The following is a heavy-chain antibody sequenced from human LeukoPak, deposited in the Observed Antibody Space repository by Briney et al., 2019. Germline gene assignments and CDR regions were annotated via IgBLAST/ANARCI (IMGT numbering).Heavy chain of an antibody. J-gene: IGHJ4*02. Sequence: GASLRLSCAASGFTFSSYAMSWVRQAPGKGLEWVSAISGSGGSTYYADSVKGRFTISRDNSKHTLYLQTNSLRAEDTAVYYCAKSRTRSRWIDYWGQGPLVTVSS. CDR3: AKSRTRSRWIDY. V-gene: IGHV3-23*01. CDR2: ISGSGGST. CDR1: GFTFSSYA. D-gene: IGHD6-13*01.